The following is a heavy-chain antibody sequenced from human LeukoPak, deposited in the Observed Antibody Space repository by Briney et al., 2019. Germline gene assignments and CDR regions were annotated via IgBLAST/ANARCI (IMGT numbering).Heavy chain of an antibody. CDR1: GFTFSSYA. CDR3: ARGLLNYGAFDI. D-gene: IGHD4-17*01. J-gene: IGHJ3*02. Sequence: PGGSLRLSCAASGFTFSSYAMHWVRQAPGKGLEWVAVISYDGSNKYYADSVKGRFTISRDNSKNTLYLQMNSLRAGDTAVYYCARGLLNYGAFDIWGQGTMVTVSS. V-gene: IGHV3-30-3*01. CDR2: ISYDGSNK.